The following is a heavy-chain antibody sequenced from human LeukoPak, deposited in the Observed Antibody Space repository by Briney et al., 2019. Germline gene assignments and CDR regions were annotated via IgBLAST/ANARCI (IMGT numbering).Heavy chain of an antibody. Sequence: GESLKISCRASGYSFTSYWIGWVRQIPGKGLEWMGIIYPGDSDPRYSPSFQGQVTISADNSISTAYLQWSSLTASNTAMYCCGRSYSSSQPCFDPWGQGTLVTVSS. CDR2: IYPGDSDP. D-gene: IGHD6-13*01. CDR3: GRSYSSSQPCFDP. CDR1: GYSFTSYW. V-gene: IGHV5-51*01. J-gene: IGHJ5*02.